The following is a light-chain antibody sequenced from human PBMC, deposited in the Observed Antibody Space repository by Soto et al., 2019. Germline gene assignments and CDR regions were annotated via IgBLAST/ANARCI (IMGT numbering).Light chain of an antibody. J-gene: IGKJ2*01. CDR2: WAS. CDR1: QSVLYSSNNKNY. Sequence: DIVMTQSPDSLAVSLGERATINCKSSQSVLYSSNNKNYLAWYQQRPGQPPKLLIYWASTRESGVPDPFRGSGSGTDFTLTITILRAEDGAVYYCQQYESTPPTFGQGTKLGIK. V-gene: IGKV4-1*01. CDR3: QQYESTPPT.